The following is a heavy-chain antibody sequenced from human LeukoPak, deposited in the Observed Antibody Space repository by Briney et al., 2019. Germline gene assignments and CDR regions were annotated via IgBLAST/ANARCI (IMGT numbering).Heavy chain of an antibody. D-gene: IGHD6-13*01. CDR3: ATSYSSSWFPDAFDI. Sequence: SSETLSLTCTVSGGSISSYYWSWIRQPPGKGLEWIGYIYYSGSTNYNPSLKSRVTISVDTSKNQFPLKLSSVTAADTAVYYCATSYSSSWFPDAFDIWGQGTMVTVSS. CDR2: IYYSGST. J-gene: IGHJ3*02. CDR1: GGSISSYY. V-gene: IGHV4-59*01.